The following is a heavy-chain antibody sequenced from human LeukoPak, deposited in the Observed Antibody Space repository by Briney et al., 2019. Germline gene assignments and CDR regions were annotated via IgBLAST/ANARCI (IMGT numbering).Heavy chain of an antibody. Sequence: QAGGSLRLSCAASGFTFSSYGMHWVRQAPGKGLEWVAVISYDGSNKYYADSVKGRFTISRDNSKNTLYLQMNSLRAEDTAVYYCAKDEVEAASSGWYEATYDYYGMDVWGQGTTVTVSS. CDR2: ISYDGSNK. D-gene: IGHD6-19*01. J-gene: IGHJ6*02. V-gene: IGHV3-30*18. CDR3: AKDEVEAASSGWYEATYDYYGMDV. CDR1: GFTFSSYG.